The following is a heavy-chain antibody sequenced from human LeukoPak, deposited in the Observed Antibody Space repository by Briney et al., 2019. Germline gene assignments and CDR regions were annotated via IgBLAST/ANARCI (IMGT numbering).Heavy chain of an antibody. V-gene: IGHV4-59*01. CDR3: VRDQGGIVARPLYYGMDV. D-gene: IGHD6-6*01. Sequence: KPSETLSLTCTVSGGSINSYYWSWIRQSPGKGLEWIGYIYYSGSSNYNPSLKSRVTISVDRSKNQFSLNLTSVTAADTAAYYCVRDQGGIVARPLYYGMDVWGQGMTVTVSS. CDR1: GGSINSYY. J-gene: IGHJ6*02. CDR2: IYYSGSS.